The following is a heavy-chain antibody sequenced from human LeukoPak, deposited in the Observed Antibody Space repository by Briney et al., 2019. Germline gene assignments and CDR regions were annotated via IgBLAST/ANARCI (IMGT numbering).Heavy chain of an antibody. J-gene: IGHJ6*03. CDR1: GGTFSSYA. CDR3: ARGVRLYYYYYMDV. Sequence: ASVKVSCKASGGTFSSYAISWVRQAPGQGLEWMGGIIPIFGTANYAQKFQGRVTITADKSTSTAYMELSSLRPEDTAVYYCARGVRLYYYYYMDVWGKGTTVTVSS. CDR2: IIPIFGTA. D-gene: IGHD1-1*01. V-gene: IGHV1-69*06.